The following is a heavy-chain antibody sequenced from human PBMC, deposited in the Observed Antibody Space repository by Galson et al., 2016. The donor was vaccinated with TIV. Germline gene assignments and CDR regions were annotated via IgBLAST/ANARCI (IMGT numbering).Heavy chain of an antibody. CDR2: ST. V-gene: IGHV1-8*02. CDR1: GYTFISHD. D-gene: IGHD3-22*01. CDR3: ASPNYRSGYYGMDV. Sequence: SVKVSCKASGYTFISHDINWVRQATGQGLEWMGNSTGCAQKFQGRVTMTSNISISTAYMELSSLRSEDTAVYYCASPNYRSGYYGMDVWGQGTTVTVSS. J-gene: IGHJ6*02.